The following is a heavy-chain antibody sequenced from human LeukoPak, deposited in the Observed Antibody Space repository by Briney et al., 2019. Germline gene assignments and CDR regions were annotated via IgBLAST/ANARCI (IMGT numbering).Heavy chain of an antibody. D-gene: IGHD4-17*01. CDR1: GGSISSYY. Sequence: SETLSLTCTVSGGSISSYYWGWIRQPPGKGLEWIGYIYYSGSTNYNPSLKSRVTISVDTSKNQFSLKLSSVTAADTAVYYCAREVGDYYAFDIWGQGTMVTVSS. CDR2: IYYSGST. J-gene: IGHJ3*02. V-gene: IGHV4-59*12. CDR3: AREVGDYYAFDI.